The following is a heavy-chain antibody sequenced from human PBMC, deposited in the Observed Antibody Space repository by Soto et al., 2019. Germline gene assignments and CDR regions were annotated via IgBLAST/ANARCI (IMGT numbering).Heavy chain of an antibody. Sequence: SETLSLTCTVSGGSVSSGSYYWSWIRQPPGKGLEWIGYIYYSGSTNYNPSLKSRVTISVDTSKNQFSLKLSSVTAADTAVYYCARDYASRIGGSGNGFDYWGQGTLVTVSS. CDR2: IYYSGST. V-gene: IGHV4-61*01. CDR3: ARDYASRIGGSGNGFDY. J-gene: IGHJ4*02. CDR1: GGSVSSGSYY. D-gene: IGHD1-26*01.